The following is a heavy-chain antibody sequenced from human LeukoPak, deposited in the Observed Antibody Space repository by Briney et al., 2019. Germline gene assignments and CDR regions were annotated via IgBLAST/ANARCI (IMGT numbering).Heavy chain of an antibody. J-gene: IGHJ4*02. V-gene: IGHV4-59*01. Sequence: PSETLSLTCTVSGGSISGYYWSWVRQSPEKGLKSIGFIYSTGSTSHNPSLKSRVTISIDTSQNQFSLRLTSVTAADTAVYYCARFSQYSDSTYHDLDYWGQGTLVSVSS. D-gene: IGHD3-22*01. CDR2: IYSTGST. CDR1: GGSISGYY. CDR3: ARFSQYSDSTYHDLDY.